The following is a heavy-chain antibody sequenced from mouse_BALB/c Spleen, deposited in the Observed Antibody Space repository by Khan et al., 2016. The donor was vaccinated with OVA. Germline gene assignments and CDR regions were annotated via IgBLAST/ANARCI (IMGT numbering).Heavy chain of an antibody. CDR1: GFTFSTSA. D-gene: IGHD1-1*01. CDR3: ARQNYGPVAY. J-gene: IGHJ3*01. Sequence: EVELVESGGDLVKPGGSLKLSCAASGFTFSTSAMSWVRQTPEKRLEWVATISSDGDYIYYPDSVKGRFTISRDNAKNTLYLQMSSLRSEDTAMYYCARQNYGPVAYWGQGTLVTVSA. V-gene: IGHV5-9-3*01. CDR2: ISSDGDYI.